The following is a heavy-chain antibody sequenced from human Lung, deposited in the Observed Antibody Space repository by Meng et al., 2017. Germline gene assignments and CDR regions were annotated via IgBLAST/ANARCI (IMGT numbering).Heavy chain of an antibody. D-gene: IGHD6-13*01. Sequence: QVERVEVWPEVKKPGASVKVSCKAFGYTFAAYWIQWVRQAPGQGLEWMGRIDPKSDNTHYAQKFQGRVTMTRDTSISTAYMELSGLRSDDTAVYYCARDEDISAAGYLLGDFWGQGTLVTVSS. CDR1: GYTFAAYW. CDR3: ARDEDISAAGYLLGDF. CDR2: IDPKSDNT. V-gene: IGHV1-2*06. J-gene: IGHJ4*02.